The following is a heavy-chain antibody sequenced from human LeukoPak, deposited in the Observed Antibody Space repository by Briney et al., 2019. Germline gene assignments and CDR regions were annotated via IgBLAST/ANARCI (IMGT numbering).Heavy chain of an antibody. V-gene: IGHV1-69*04. CDR1: GGTFSSYA. CDR2: IIPILGIA. Sequence: SVKVSCKASGGTFSSYAISWVRQAPGQGLEWMGRIIPILGIANYAQKFQGRVTITADKSTSTAYMELSSLRSEDTAVYYCARGNGDQRNGAFDYWGQGTLVTVSS. D-gene: IGHD4-17*01. J-gene: IGHJ4*02. CDR3: ARGNGDQRNGAFDY.